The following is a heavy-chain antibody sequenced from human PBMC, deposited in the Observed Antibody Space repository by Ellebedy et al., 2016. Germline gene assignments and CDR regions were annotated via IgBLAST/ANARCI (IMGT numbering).Heavy chain of an antibody. Sequence: SETLSLTCAVYGGSFSGYYWSWIRQPPGKGLEWIGEINHSGSTNYNPSLKSRVTISVDTSKNQFSLKLSSVTAADTAVYYCARGLKYYYDSSGSYYYYGMDVWGQGTTVTVSS. V-gene: IGHV4-34*01. CDR1: GGSFSGYY. CDR2: INHSGST. D-gene: IGHD3-22*01. J-gene: IGHJ6*02. CDR3: ARGLKYYYDSSGSYYYYGMDV.